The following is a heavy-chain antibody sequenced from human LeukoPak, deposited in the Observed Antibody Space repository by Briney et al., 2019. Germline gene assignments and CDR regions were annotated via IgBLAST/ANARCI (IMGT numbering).Heavy chain of an antibody. D-gene: IGHD6-19*01. V-gene: IGHV4-4*02. CDR1: GGSISSDNW. J-gene: IGHJ4*02. CDR2: IYHSGRA. Sequence: SETLSLTCAVSGGSISSDNWWIWVRQPPGKGLEWIGEIYHSGRANYNPSLKSRVNMSVDESKNQFSLSLSSVTAADTAVYHCARGLYGSDSYWGQGNLVTVSS. CDR3: ARGLYGSDSY.